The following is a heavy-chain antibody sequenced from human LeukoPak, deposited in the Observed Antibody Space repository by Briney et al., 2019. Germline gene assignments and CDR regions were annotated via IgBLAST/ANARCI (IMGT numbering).Heavy chain of an antibody. J-gene: IGHJ4*02. V-gene: IGHV3-48*01. CDR2: ISSSSRSI. D-gene: IGHD6-19*01. CDR1: GFSFNSFS. Sequence: GGSLRLSCAASGFSFNSFSMVWVRQAPGKGLEWTSYISSSSRSIFYADSVKGRFTISRDNSKNTLYLQMNSLRAEDTAVYYCARRLGAVAGSFDYWGQGTLVTVSS. CDR3: ARRLGAVAGSFDY.